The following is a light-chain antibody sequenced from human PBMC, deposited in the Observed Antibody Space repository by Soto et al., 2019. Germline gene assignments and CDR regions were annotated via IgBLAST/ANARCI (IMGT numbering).Light chain of an antibody. V-gene: IGKV3-20*01. CDR1: QSVSSNY. CDR3: QQYGNSLLT. Sequence: EIVLTQSPGTLSLSPGERATLSCRASQSVSSNYLAWYQQKPGPPPSLLIYGASVRAPGIPDRFSGSGSGTDFTLTIRRLEPEDFAVYYCQQYGNSLLTFGGGTKVEIK. J-gene: IGKJ4*01. CDR2: GAS.